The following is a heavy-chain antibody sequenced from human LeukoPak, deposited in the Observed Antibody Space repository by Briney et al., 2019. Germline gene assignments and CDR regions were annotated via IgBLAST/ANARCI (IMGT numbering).Heavy chain of an antibody. CDR2: IYYSGST. J-gene: IGHJ6*03. V-gene: IGHV4-59*11. CDR1: GGSISSHY. Sequence: NPSETLSLTCTVSGGSISSHYWSWIRQPPGKGLEWIGYIYYSGSTNYNPSLKSRVTISVDTSKNQFSLKLSSVTAADTAVYYCARSYYDSSGYYPYMDVWGKGTTVTVSS. CDR3: ARSYYDSSGYYPYMDV. D-gene: IGHD3-22*01.